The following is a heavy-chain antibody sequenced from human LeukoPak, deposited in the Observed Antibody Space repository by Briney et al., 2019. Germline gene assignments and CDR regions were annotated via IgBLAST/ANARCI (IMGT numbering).Heavy chain of an antibody. V-gene: IGHV3-23*01. CDR1: GFSFSYHG. Sequence: PGGSLRLSCVASGFSFSYHGMNWVRLAPGKGLEWVSGVSPPGGGTYYADSVKGRFTISRDNSRDRIYLQMNSLRTDDTAVYYCARLQPLVIPAAKLGFDYWGQGTLVTVSS. CDR3: ARLQPLVIPAAKLGFDY. D-gene: IGHD2-2*01. J-gene: IGHJ4*02. CDR2: VSPPGGGT.